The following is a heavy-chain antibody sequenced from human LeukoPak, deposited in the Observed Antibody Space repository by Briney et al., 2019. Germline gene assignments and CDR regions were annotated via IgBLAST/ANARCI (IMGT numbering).Heavy chain of an antibody. J-gene: IGHJ4*02. CDR1: GGSFSGYY. V-gene: IGHV4-34*01. CDR3: ARGRIGGGYIDY. Sequence: SETLSLTCAVYGGSFSGYYWSWIRQPPGKGLEWIGEINHSGSTNYNPSLKSRVTISVDTSKNQFSLKLSSVTAADTAVYYFARGRIGGGYIDYWGQGTLVTVSS. D-gene: IGHD6-19*01. CDR2: INHSGST.